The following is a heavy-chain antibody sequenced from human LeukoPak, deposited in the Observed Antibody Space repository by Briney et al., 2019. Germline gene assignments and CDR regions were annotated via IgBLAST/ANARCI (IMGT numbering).Heavy chain of an antibody. Sequence: GGSLRLSCAASGFTFSSYWMSWVRQAPGKGLEWVANIKQDGSEKYYVDSVKGRFTISRDNAKNSLYLQMNSLRAEDTAVYCCARGGAAADFDYWGQGTLVTVSS. J-gene: IGHJ4*02. D-gene: IGHD6-13*01. CDR1: GFTFSSYW. CDR2: IKQDGSEK. V-gene: IGHV3-7*01. CDR3: ARGGAAADFDY.